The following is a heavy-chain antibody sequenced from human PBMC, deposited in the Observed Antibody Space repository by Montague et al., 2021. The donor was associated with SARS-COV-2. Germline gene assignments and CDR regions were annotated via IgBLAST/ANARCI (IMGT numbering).Heavy chain of an antibody. CDR1: GGSISSGSYY. V-gene: IGHV4-31*03. CDR3: ARARTSLIVVVNEFDY. J-gene: IGHJ4*02. D-gene: IGHD2-21*01. CDR2: IYYSGSS. Sequence: LSLTCTVSGGSISSGSYYWSWIRQHPGKGLEWIGYIYYSGSSYYNPSLKSRVTISVDTSKNQFSLRLSSVTAADTAVYYCARARTSLIVVVNEFDYWGQGTLVTVSS.